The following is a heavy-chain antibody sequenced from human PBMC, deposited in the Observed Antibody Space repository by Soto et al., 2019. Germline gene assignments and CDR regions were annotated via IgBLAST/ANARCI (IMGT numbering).Heavy chain of an antibody. V-gene: IGHV3-7*01. J-gene: IGHJ3*02. D-gene: IGHD6-19*01. CDR1: GFTFSDYW. CDR2: IKQDGNEK. CDR3: ARGLGSRGWYSPWDAFDI. Sequence: EVQLVESGGGLVQPGGSLRLSCAVSGFTFSDYWMSWVRQAPGKGLEWVANIKQDGNEKYYVDSVKGRFTISRDNAKNPLYLQMNSLSAEDTAVYYCARGLGSRGWYSPWDAFDIWGQGPMVTVSS.